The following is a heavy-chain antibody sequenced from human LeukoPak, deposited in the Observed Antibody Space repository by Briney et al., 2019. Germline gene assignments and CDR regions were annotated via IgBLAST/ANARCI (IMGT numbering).Heavy chain of an antibody. Sequence: GGSLRLSCAASGFTFTSYAMSWVRQAPGKGLEWVSAISAGGSGTYYADSVKGRFTISRDNSKSTLYLQMNSLRADDTAVYYCARRGEYYRAFDYWGQGTLVTVSS. CDR1: GFTFTSYA. CDR2: ISAGGSGT. J-gene: IGHJ4*02. CDR3: ARRGEYYRAFDY. V-gene: IGHV3-23*01. D-gene: IGHD3-10*01.